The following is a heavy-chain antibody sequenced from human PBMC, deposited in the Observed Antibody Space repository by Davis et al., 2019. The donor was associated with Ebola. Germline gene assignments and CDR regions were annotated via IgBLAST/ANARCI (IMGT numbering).Heavy chain of an antibody. CDR2: IYYSGST. J-gene: IGHJ4*02. CDR3: ASSSGYYSPHFDY. D-gene: IGHD3-22*01. CDR1: GGPISSYY. V-gene: IGHV4-59*12. Sequence: MPSDTLSLTFTVPGGPISSYYWSWIRQPPGKGLEWIGYIYYSGSTNYNPSLKSRVTISVDTSKNQFSLKLSSVTAADTAVYYCASSSGYYSPHFDYWGQGTLVTVSS.